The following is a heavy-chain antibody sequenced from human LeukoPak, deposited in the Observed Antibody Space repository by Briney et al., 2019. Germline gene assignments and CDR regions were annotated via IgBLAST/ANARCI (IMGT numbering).Heavy chain of an antibody. D-gene: IGHD3-22*01. V-gene: IGHV4-59*01. Sequence: SETLSLTCTVSGGSISSYYWSWIRQPPGKGLEWIGYIYYSGSTNYNPFLKSRVTISVDTSKNQFSLKLSSVTAADTAVYYCARVTNYYDSSGYYFDYWGQGTLVTVSS. CDR1: GGSISSYY. J-gene: IGHJ4*02. CDR3: ARVTNYYDSSGYYFDY. CDR2: IYYSGST.